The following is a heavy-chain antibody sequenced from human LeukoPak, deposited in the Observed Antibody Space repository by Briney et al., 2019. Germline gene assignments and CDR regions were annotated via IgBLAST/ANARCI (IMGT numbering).Heavy chain of an antibody. J-gene: IGHJ6*02. CDR2: INHSGST. CDR3: ARRFTVTTSYYYYGMDV. Sequence: SETLSLTCAVYGGSFSGYYWSWIRQPPGKGLEWIGEINHSGSTNYNPSLKSRVTISVDTSKNQFSLKLSSVTAADTAVYYCARRFTVTTSYYYYGMDVWGQGTTVTVSS. V-gene: IGHV4-34*01. CDR1: GGSFSGYY. D-gene: IGHD4-17*01.